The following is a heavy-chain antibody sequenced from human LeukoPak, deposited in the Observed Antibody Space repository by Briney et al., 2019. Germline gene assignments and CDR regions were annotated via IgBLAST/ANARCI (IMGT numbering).Heavy chain of an antibody. V-gene: IGHV3-30*18. J-gene: IGHJ4*02. CDR3: AKDSSGYLFDY. D-gene: IGHD3-22*01. Sequence: GGSLRLSCAASGFTFTSYGMHWVRQAPGKGLEWVAVISYDGSNKYYADSVKGRFTISRDNSKNTLYLQMNSLRAEDTAVYYCAKDSSGYLFDYWGQGTLVTVSS. CDR1: GFTFTSYG. CDR2: ISYDGSNK.